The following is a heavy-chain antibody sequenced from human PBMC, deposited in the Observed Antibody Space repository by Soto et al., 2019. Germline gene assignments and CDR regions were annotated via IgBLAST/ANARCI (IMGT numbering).Heavy chain of an antibody. Sequence: EASVKVSCKASGGTFSSYAISWVRQAPGQGLEWMGGIIPIFGTANYAQKFQGRVTITADESTSTAYMELSSLRSEDTAVYYCASTIFGVVSPYYYYGMDVWGQGTTVTVSS. V-gene: IGHV1-69*13. CDR1: GGTFSSYA. CDR2: IIPIFGTA. J-gene: IGHJ6*02. CDR3: ASTIFGVVSPYYYYGMDV. D-gene: IGHD3-3*01.